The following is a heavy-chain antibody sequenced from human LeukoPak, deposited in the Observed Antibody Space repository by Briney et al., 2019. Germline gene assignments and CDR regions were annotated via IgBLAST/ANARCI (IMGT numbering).Heavy chain of an antibody. V-gene: IGHV4-59*01. Sequence: SETLSLTCTVSGDSISRYYWHWIRQPPGKGLEWIGFIFQSGTTNYNPSLKGGVTISADTSQNQFSLKVNSVTAADTAVYYCARDLYPIAFFDAWGQGSLVTVSS. CDR2: IFQSGTT. D-gene: IGHD6-13*01. CDR3: ARDLYPIAFFDA. CDR1: GDSISRYY. J-gene: IGHJ5*02.